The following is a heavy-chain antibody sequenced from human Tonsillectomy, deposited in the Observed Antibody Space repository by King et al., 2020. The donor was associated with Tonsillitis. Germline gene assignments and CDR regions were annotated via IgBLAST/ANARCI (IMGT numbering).Heavy chain of an antibody. CDR2: ISYDGSNK. Sequence: HVQLVESGGGVVQPGRSLRLSCAASGFTFNSYAMHWVRQAPGKGLEWVAVISYDGSNKYYADSVKGRFTISRDNSKNTLYLQMNSLRAEDTAVYYCARGGGSSWYDEGYYMDVWGKGTTVTVSS. D-gene: IGHD6-13*01. CDR1: GFTFNSYA. J-gene: IGHJ6*03. V-gene: IGHV3-30*01. CDR3: ARGGGSSWYDEGYYMDV.